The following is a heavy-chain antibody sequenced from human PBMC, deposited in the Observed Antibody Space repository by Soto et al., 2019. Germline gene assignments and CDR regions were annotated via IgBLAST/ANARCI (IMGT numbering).Heavy chain of an antibody. CDR3: ARDGGVFDY. Sequence: QVQLQESGPGLVKPSETLSLTCTVSGGSISSYYWCWIRQPPGKGLEWMGYIYYSGSTNYNPSLTSRVTISEDTSKIQFSLKLSSVTAADPAVYYCARDGGVFDYWGQGTLVTVSS. CDR2: IYYSGST. D-gene: IGHD3-16*01. J-gene: IGHJ4*02. CDR1: GGSISSYY. V-gene: IGHV4-59*01.